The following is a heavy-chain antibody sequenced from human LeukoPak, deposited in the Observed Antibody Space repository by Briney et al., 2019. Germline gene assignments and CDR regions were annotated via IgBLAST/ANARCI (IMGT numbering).Heavy chain of an antibody. J-gene: IGHJ3*02. CDR3: ARDRVAVAGRDAFDI. CDR2: IKEDGTRK. D-gene: IGHD6-19*01. V-gene: IGHV3-7*01. Sequence: GGSLRLSCAASGFTFSSHWMTWVRQAPGKGLEWVANIKEDGTRKNYVDSVKGRFTISRDNSKNTLYLQMNSLRAEDTAVYYCARDRVAVAGRDAFDIWGQGTMVTVSS. CDR1: GFTFSSHW.